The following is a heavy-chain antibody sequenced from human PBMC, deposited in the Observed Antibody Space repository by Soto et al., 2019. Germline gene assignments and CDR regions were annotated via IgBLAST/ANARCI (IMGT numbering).Heavy chain of an antibody. CDR1: GGSISSHY. CDR3: AKELKPYNSGWYFTLS. D-gene: IGHD6-19*01. Sequence: LSLTCTVSGGSISSHYWSWIRQPAGKGLEWIGRIYLSGNTKINPSLKNRVPMSVDASKNQFSLNLKSVTAADTAVYYCAKELKPYNSGWYFTLSGGQGTLVTVSS. V-gene: IGHV4-4*07. J-gene: IGHJ4*02. CDR2: IYLSGNT.